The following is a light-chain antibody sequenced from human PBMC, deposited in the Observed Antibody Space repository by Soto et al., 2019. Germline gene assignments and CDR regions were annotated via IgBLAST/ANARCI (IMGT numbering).Light chain of an antibody. CDR2: RNN. J-gene: IGLJ3*02. CDR1: SSNIGTNY. CDR3: ATRDDSLSGHWL. Sequence: QSVLTQPPSASGTPGQRVTISCSGSSSNIGTNYVYWYQHLPGAAPKLLISRNNQRPSGVPDRFSGSKSGTSASLAISGLRSEYEADYYCATRDDSLSGHWLFGGGTKLPV. V-gene: IGLV1-47*01.